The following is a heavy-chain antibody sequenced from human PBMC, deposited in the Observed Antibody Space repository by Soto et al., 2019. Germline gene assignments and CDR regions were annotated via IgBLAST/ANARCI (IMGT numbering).Heavy chain of an antibody. Sequence: QVQLQESGPGLVKPSETLSLTCTVSGGSISSYYWSWIRQPPGKGLEWIGYIYYSGSTNYNPSLKSRVTIAVDTSKHQFSLKLSSVTAADTAVYYCARAVISVAAAGTYYFDYWGQGTLVTVSS. CDR1: GGSISSYY. J-gene: IGHJ4*02. V-gene: IGHV4-59*01. D-gene: IGHD6-13*01. CDR3: ARAVISVAAAGTYYFDY. CDR2: IYYSGST.